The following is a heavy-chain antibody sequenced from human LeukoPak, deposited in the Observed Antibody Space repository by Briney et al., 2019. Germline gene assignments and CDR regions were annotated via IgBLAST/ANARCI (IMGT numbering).Heavy chain of an antibody. CDR1: GFTFSSYA. CDR3: ASPQQWHAFDI. Sequence: GGSLRLSCAASGFTFSSYAMHWGGQAPGKGRQWVAVVSYDGSNKYYADSVKGRFTISRDNSKNTLYLQMNSLRAEDTAVYYCASPQQWHAFDIWGQGTMVTVSS. J-gene: IGHJ3*02. V-gene: IGHV3-30-3*01. D-gene: IGHD6-19*01. CDR2: VSYDGSNK.